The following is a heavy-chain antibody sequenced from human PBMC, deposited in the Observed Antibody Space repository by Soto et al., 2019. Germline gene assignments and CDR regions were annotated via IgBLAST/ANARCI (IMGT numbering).Heavy chain of an antibody. CDR2: IWFDGSDK. J-gene: IGHJ3*02. D-gene: IGHD2-2*01. V-gene: IGHV3-33*01. CDR1: GFTFSSYG. CDR3: ARLYCSASSCYWVGAFDI. Sequence: QVQLVESGGGVVQPGRSLRLSCAASGFTFSSYGMHWVRQAPGKGLEWVALIWFDGSDKYYTESVKGRFTISRANSTSRLYMQMNRLRAEDTSVYYCARLYCSASSCYWVGAFDIRGQGTMVTVSS.